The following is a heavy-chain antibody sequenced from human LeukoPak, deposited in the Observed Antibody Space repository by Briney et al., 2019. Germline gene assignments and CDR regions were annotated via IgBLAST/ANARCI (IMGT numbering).Heavy chain of an antibody. J-gene: IGHJ3*02. D-gene: IGHD3-22*01. V-gene: IGHV4-39*07. Sequence: NPSEPLSLTCTVSGGSISTGNYYWGWIRQPPGKGLERIGNIFYSGSICYRPSLPIQVIISLVKSKNQFSNELTSVTAEDPAVHYCAKSNGYCLVDIWGQGTMVTVSS. CDR3: AKSNGYCLVDI. CDR2: IFYSGSI. CDR1: GGSISTGNYY.